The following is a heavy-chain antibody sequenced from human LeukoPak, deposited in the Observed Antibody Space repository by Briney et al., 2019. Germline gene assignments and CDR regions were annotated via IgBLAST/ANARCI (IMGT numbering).Heavy chain of an antibody. D-gene: IGHD2-15*01. CDR2: IHHSGTT. J-gene: IGHJ4*02. CDR3: ASENIVVPADY. V-gene: IGHV4-4*02. CDR1: GGSISSDIW. Sequence: PSETLYLTCAVSGGSISSDIWWSWVRQPPGKGLEWIAEIHHSGTTNYNPSLKSRVSTSVDKSTNQFFLNLKSVTAADTAVYYCASENIVVPADYWGRGTLVTVSS.